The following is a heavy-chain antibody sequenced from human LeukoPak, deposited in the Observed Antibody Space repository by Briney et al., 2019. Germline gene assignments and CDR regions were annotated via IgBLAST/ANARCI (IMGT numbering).Heavy chain of an antibody. Sequence: PGGSLRLSCAASGFTFSSYWMHWVRQTPGKGLVWVSRISGDGSSTTYAESVKGRVTISRDNAKNTLYLQMNTLRAEDTAVYYCARELPFDYWGQGTLVTVSS. CDR3: ARELPFDY. V-gene: IGHV3-74*01. J-gene: IGHJ4*02. CDR1: GFTFSSYW. CDR2: ISGDGSST.